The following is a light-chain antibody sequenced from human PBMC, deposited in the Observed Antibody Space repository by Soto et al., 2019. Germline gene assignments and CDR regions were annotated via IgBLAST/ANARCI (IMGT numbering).Light chain of an antibody. CDR1: QDIAIY. CDR2: SAS. J-gene: IGKJ5*01. CDR3: QQLNSYPQT. V-gene: IGKV1-9*01. Sequence: IQLTQSPSSLSASVVDRVTITCRASQDIAIYLAWYQQKPGKPPKLLVYSASTLQSGVPSRFSGSGSGPDFTLTISSLQPEDSATYFCQQLNSYPQTFGQGTRLDIK.